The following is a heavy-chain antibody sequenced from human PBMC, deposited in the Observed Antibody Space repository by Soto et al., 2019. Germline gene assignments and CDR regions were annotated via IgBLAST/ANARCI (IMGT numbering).Heavy chain of an antibody. CDR1: GXXXXXXX. D-gene: IGHD2-2*01. J-gene: IGHJ4*02. CDR2: VYYTGST. V-gene: IGHV4-59*01. Sequence: SETVSRTCTVSGXXXXXXXXXXXGRXPGKGLEWIGYVYYTGSTTYNPSLESRVTMSVDTSKNQFSLKLRSVNAADTAIYYCAKYRRTPTERYSLAYWGQGTPVTVSS. CDR3: AKYRRTPTERYSLAY.